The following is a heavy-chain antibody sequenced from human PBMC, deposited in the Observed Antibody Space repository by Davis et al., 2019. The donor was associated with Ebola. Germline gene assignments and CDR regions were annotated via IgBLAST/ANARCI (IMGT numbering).Heavy chain of an antibody. J-gene: IGHJ5*02. Sequence: AASVKVSCKASGYTFTSYGISWVRQAPGQGLEWMGWISAYNGNTNYAQKLQGRVTMTTDTSTSTAYMELRSLRSDDTAVYYCARGPTTVTTRNWFDPWGQGTLVTVSS. CDR3: ARGPTTVTTRNWFDP. CDR1: GYTFTSYG. V-gene: IGHV1-18*01. D-gene: IGHD4-17*01. CDR2: ISAYNGNT.